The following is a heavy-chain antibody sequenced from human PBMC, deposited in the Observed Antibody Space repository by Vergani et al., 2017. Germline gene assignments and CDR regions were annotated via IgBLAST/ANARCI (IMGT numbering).Heavy chain of an antibody. CDR2: ISGSGGST. J-gene: IGHJ4*02. CDR1: GFTFSSYA. CDR3: AKSWDYGDSYFDY. V-gene: IGHV3-23*01. Sequence: EVQLLESGGGLVQPGGSLRLSCAASGFTFSSYAMSWVRQAPGKGLEWVSAISGSGGSTSYADSVKGRFTISRDNSKNTLYLQMNSLRAEDTAVYYCAKSWDYGDSYFDYWGQGTLVTVSS. D-gene: IGHD4-17*01.